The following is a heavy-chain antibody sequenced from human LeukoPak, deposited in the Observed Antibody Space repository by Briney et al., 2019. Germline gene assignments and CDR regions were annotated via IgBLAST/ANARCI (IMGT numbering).Heavy chain of an antibody. Sequence: PAETLSLTCAVYGGSFSGYYWSWIRQLPGKGLEWIGEINHSGSTNYNPSLKSRVTISVDTSKNQFSLKLSSVTAADTAVYYCARSSGIAPGLDVWGKGTTVTISS. CDR1: GGSFSGYY. J-gene: IGHJ6*04. CDR2: INHSGST. V-gene: IGHV4-34*01. CDR3: ARSSGIAPGLDV. D-gene: IGHD6-13*01.